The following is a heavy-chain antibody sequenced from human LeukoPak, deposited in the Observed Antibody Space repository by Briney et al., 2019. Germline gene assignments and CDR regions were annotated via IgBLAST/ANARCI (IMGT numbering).Heavy chain of an antibody. CDR2: ISSNGGST. V-gene: IGHV3-64*01. CDR3: ARAYSSRYYYGMDV. Sequence: GGSLRLSCAASGVTFSSYAMHWVRQAPGKGLEYVSAISSNGGSTYYANSVKGRFTISRDNSKNTLYLQMGSLRAEDMAVYYCARAYSSRYYYGMDVWGQGTTVTVSS. CDR1: GVTFSSYA. D-gene: IGHD6-13*01. J-gene: IGHJ6*02.